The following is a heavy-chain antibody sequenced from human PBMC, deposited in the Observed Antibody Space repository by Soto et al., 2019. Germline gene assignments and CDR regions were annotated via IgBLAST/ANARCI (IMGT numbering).Heavy chain of an antibody. V-gene: IGHV4-61*01. CDR1: GGSVSSGSYY. J-gene: IGHJ4*02. CDR3: ASHSGSYFTSDY. CDR2: IYYSGST. D-gene: IGHD1-26*01. Sequence: LSLTCNVSGGSVSSGSYYWSWIRQPPGKGLEWIGYIYYSGSTNYNPSLKSRVTISVDTSKNQFSLKLSSVTAADTAVYYCASHSGSYFTSDYWGQGTLVTVSS.